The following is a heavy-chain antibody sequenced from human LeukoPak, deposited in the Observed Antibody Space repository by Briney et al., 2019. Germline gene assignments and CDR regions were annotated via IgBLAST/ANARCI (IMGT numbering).Heavy chain of an antibody. Sequence: GGSLRLSCAASRFTSGFTFNNYAMTWVRQAPGKGLEWVSSISGSGDTTHYADSAKGRFTLSRDNSKNTLYLQINSLRAEDTAIYYCAKSMARYYDFWSSYSNWFDPWGQGTLVTVSS. CDR1: GFTFNNYA. J-gene: IGHJ5*02. D-gene: IGHD3-3*01. CDR2: ISGSGDTT. CDR3: AKSMARYYDFWSSYSNWFDP. V-gene: IGHV3-23*01.